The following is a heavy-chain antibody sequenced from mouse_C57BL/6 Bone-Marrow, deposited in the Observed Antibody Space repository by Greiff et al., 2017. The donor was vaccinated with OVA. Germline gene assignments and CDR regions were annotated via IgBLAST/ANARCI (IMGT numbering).Heavy chain of an antibody. CDR2: ISSGGSYT. CDR1: GFTFSSYG. Sequence: EVKLQESGGDLVKPGGSLKLSCAASGFTFSSYGMSWVRQTPDKRLEWVATISSGGSYTYYPDSVKGRFTISRDNAKNTLYLQMSSLKSEDTAMYYCARQLPYYAMDYWGQGTSVTVSS. J-gene: IGHJ4*01. V-gene: IGHV5-6*01. CDR3: ARQLPYYAMDY. D-gene: IGHD1-1*01.